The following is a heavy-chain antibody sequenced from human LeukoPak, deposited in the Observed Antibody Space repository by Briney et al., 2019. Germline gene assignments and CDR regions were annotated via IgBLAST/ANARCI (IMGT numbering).Heavy chain of an antibody. CDR3: ASRVAGYFQH. CDR2: IKQDGREK. D-gene: IGHD3-10*01. V-gene: IGHV3-7*03. CDR1: GFTVISYW. Sequence: GGSLRLSCSASGFTVISYWMSSVRQAPGEGLEWVANIKQDGREKYYVDSVKGPFTISRDNAKNSLYLQMNSLRAEDTAVYYCASRVAGYFQHWGQGTLVTVSS. J-gene: IGHJ1*01.